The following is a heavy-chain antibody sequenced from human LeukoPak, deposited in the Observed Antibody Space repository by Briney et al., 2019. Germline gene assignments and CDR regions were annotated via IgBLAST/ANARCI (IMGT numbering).Heavy chain of an antibody. CDR1: GFTFSSYA. CDR3: ARDTVVVVAATNPGY. D-gene: IGHD2-15*01. CDR2: ISYDGSNK. Sequence: PGRSLRLSCAASGFTFSSYAMHWVRQAPGKGLEWVAAISYDGSNKYYADSVKGRFTISRDNSKNTLYLQMNSLRAEDTAVYYCARDTVVVVAATNPGYWGQGTLVTVSS. V-gene: IGHV3-30*04. J-gene: IGHJ4*02.